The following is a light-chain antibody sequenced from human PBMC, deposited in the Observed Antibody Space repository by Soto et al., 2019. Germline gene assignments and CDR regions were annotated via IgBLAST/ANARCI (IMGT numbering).Light chain of an antibody. V-gene: IGLV2-23*01. Sequence: QSVLAQPASVSGSPGQSITISCTGTSSDVGSYNLVSWYQQHPGKAPKLMIYEGSKRPSGVSNRFSGSKSGNTASLTISGLLAEDEADYYCCSYAGSSSYVFGTGTKVTV. CDR1: SSDVGSYNL. J-gene: IGLJ1*01. CDR2: EGS. CDR3: CSYAGSSSYV.